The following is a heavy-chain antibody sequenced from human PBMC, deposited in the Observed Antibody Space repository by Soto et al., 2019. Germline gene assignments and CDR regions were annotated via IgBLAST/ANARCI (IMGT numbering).Heavy chain of an antibody. CDR1: GFMFSSYW. V-gene: IGHV3-74*01. CDR2: INTDGTST. J-gene: IGHJ4*02. Sequence: GGSLRLSCAASGFMFSSYWMHWVRQAPGKGLVWVSEINTDGTSTNYADSVKGRFTISRDNGKKTLYLQMNSLRLEDTAVYYRASLLATTDYWGQGTLVTVSS. D-gene: IGHD1-1*01. CDR3: ASLLATTDY.